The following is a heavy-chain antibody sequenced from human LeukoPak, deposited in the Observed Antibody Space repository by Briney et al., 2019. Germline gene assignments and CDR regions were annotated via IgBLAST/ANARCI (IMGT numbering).Heavy chain of an antibody. CDR1: GFSFSDHY. J-gene: IGHJ6*02. Sequence: PGGSLRLSCAASGFSFSDHYMDWVRQAPGKGLEWVGRIRNRGNGYTTEYAASVKGRITISRDDSKSSLYLQMNSLKTEDTAVYYCVRKTIPTHGWDVWGQGTTVTVSS. D-gene: IGHD1/OR15-1a*01. CDR2: IRNRGNGYTT. CDR3: VRKTIPTHGWDV. V-gene: IGHV3-72*01.